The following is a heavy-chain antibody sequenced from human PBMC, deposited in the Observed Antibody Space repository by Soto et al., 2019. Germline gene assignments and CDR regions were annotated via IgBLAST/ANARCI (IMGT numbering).Heavy chain of an antibody. Sequence: SLKVSCKPSGYTFTRYYIHWVRQAPGQGLEWMGIINPRGGSTTYAQKFQGRVTLTSDTSTSTAYMELSRLRSEDTAVYFCARDSIVARYYFDYWGQGTPVTVSS. CDR2: INPRGGST. CDR1: GYTFTRYY. J-gene: IGHJ4*02. V-gene: IGHV1-46*01. D-gene: IGHD6-6*01. CDR3: ARDSIVARYYFDY.